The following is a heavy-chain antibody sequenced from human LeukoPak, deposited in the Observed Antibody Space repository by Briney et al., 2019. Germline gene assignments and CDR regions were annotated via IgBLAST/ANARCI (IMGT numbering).Heavy chain of an antibody. CDR3: ARDPYSGSYGAYYYYFMDV. Sequence: ASVKVSCKASGYTFTTYYMHWVRQAPGQGLEWMGIINPSGDSTSYAQKFQGRVTMTRDMSTSTVYMELSSLRSEDTAVYYCARDPYSGSYGAYYYYFMDVWGKGTTVTISS. D-gene: IGHD1-26*01. J-gene: IGHJ6*03. CDR2: INPSGDST. CDR1: GYTFTTYY. V-gene: IGHV1-46*01.